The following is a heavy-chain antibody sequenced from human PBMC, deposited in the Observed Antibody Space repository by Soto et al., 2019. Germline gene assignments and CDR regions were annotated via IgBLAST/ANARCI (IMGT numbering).Heavy chain of an antibody. J-gene: IGHJ6*02. CDR2: IYYSGST. CDR1: GGSISSSSYY. V-gene: IGHV4-39*01. CDR3: ASSATGYSSSWYYYYGMDV. D-gene: IGHD6-13*01. Sequence: SETLSLTCTVSGGSISSSSYYWGWIRQPPVKGLEWIGSIYYSGSTYYNPSLKSRVTISVDTSKNQFSLKLSSVTAADTAVYYCASSATGYSSSWYYYYGMDVWGQGTTVT.